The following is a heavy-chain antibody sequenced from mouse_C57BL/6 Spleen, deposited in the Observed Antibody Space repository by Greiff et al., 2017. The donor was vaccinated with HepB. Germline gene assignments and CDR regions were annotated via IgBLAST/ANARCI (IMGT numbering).Heavy chain of an antibody. CDR1: GYTFTSYW. D-gene: IGHD1-1*01. J-gene: IGHJ4*01. Sequence: VKLQQPGAELVKPGASVKLSCKASGYTFTSYWMHWVKQRPGRGLEWIGRIDPNSGGTKYNEKFKSKATLTVDKPSSTAYMQLSSLTSEDSAVYYCARSLITTVGGAMDYWGQGTSVTVSS. CDR2: IDPNSGGT. CDR3: ARSLITTVGGAMDY. V-gene: IGHV1-72*01.